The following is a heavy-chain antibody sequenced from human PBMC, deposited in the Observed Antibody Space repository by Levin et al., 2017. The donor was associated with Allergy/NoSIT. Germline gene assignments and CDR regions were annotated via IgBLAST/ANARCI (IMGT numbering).Heavy chain of an antibody. CDR3: TRVLVAAGPRLDY. CDR1: GFTFGDYA. D-gene: IGHD6-13*01. CDR2: IRSNAHGGTT. V-gene: IGHV3-49*03. J-gene: IGHJ4*02. Sequence: GESLKISCAVSGFTFGDYAMKWFRQAPGKGLEWISFIRSNAHGGTTEYAASVKGRFTMSRDDSKSIAYLQMNSLKTEDTALYFCTRVLVAAGPRLDYWGQGTLVTVSS.